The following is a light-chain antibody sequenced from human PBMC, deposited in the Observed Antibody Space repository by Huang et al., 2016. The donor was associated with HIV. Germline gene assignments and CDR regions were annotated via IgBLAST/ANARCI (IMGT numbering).Light chain of an antibody. Sequence: DIVMTQSPLSLPVTPGEPASISCRSSQSLLRSDGFHHLAWYLQRPGQSPQLLIYMGSHRASGAPDRFSGSGSGTDFTLKISRVDAEDVGVYYCMQGPQTPWTFGQGTKVEIK. J-gene: IGKJ1*01. CDR2: MGS. CDR1: QSLLRSDGFHH. CDR3: MQGPQTPWT. V-gene: IGKV2-28*01.